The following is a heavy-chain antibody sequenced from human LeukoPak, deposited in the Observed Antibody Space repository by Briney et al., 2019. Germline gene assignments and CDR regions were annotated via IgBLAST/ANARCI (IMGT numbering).Heavy chain of an antibody. V-gene: IGHV3-30*03. Sequence: GGSLRLSCAASGFTFSSYAMSWVRQAPGKGLEWVAFISYDGFVKYYADSVKGRFTISRDNSRNTLDLQMNSLRVEDTAVYYCARDLSERYSTDYWGQGTLVTVSS. CDR3: ARDLSERYSTDY. CDR1: GFTFSSYA. CDR2: ISYDGFVK. J-gene: IGHJ4*02. D-gene: IGHD1-26*01.